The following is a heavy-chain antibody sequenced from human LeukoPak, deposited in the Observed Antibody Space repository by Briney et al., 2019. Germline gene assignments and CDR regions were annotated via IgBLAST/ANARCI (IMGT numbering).Heavy chain of an antibody. V-gene: IGHV3-23*01. D-gene: IGHD4-23*01. CDR1: GFTLSSYA. J-gene: IGHJ4*02. CDR2: ISGSGGST. Sequence: QSGGSLRLSCAASGFTLSSYAMSWVRQAPGKGLELVSAISGSGGSTYYADSVKGRFTISRGNSKNTLYLQMNSLRAEDTAVYYCAKVMVDYGGKRVFDYWGQGTLVTVSS. CDR3: AKVMVDYGGKRVFDY.